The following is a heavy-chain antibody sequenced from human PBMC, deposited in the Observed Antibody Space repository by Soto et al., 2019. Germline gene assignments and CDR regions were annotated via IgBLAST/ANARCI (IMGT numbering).Heavy chain of an antibody. D-gene: IGHD3-3*01. CDR3: ARTAFTIFGVVTEPGYYYYGMDV. V-gene: IGHV1-2*02. Sequence: ASVKVSCKASGYTFTGYYMHWVRQAPGQGLEWMGWINPNSGGANYAQKFQGRVTMTADESTSTAYMELSSLRSEDTAVYYCARTAFTIFGVVTEPGYYYYGMDVWGQGTTVTVSS. CDR2: INPNSGGA. CDR1: GYTFTGYY. J-gene: IGHJ6*02.